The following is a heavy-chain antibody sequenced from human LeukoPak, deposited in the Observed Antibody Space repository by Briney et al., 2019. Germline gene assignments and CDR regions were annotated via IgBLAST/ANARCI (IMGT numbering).Heavy chain of an antibody. CDR3: AREGPSGVVVPAAQVYYYYGMDV. Sequence: ASVKVSCKASGGTFSSYAISWVRQAPGQGLEWMGGIIPIFGTANYAQKFQGRVTITADESTSTAYMELSSLRSEDTAVYYCAREGPSGVVVPAAQVYYYYGMDVWGQGTTVTVSS. J-gene: IGHJ6*02. CDR2: IIPIFGTA. CDR1: GGTFSSYA. V-gene: IGHV1-69*13. D-gene: IGHD2-2*01.